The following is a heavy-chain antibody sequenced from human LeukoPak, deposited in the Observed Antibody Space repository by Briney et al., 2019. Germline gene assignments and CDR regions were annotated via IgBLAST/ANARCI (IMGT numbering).Heavy chain of an antibody. D-gene: IGHD5-18*01. CDR1: GGSISSGGYY. CDR2: IYYSGST. Sequence: SETLSLTCTVSGGSISSGGYYWSWIRQHPGKGLEWIGYIYYSGSTYYNPSLKSRVTISVDTSKDQFSLKLSSVTAADTAVHYCARDGSYGIIDYWGQGTLVTVSS. V-gene: IGHV4-31*03. J-gene: IGHJ4*02. CDR3: ARDGSYGIIDY.